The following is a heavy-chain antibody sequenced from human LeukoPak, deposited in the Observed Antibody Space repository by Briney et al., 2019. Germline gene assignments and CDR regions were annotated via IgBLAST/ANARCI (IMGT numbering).Heavy chain of an antibody. Sequence: SETLSLTCTVSGGSISSSSYYWGWIRQPPGKGLEWIGSIYYSGSTYYNPSLKSRVTISVDTSKNQFSLKLSSVTAADTAVYYCARVGFDSSGYYPDYWGQGTLVTVSS. V-gene: IGHV4-39*07. CDR2: IYYSGST. CDR3: ARVGFDSSGYYPDY. D-gene: IGHD3-22*01. CDR1: GGSISSSSYY. J-gene: IGHJ4*02.